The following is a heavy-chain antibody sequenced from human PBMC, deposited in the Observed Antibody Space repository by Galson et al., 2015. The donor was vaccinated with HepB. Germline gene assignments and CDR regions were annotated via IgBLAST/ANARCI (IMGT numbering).Heavy chain of an antibody. CDR2: ISYDGSNK. Sequence: SLRLSCAASGFTFGSYAMHWVRQAPGKGLEWVAVISYDGSNKYYADSVKGRFTISRDNSKNTLYLQMNSLRAEDTAVYYCARGKYYDILTGYYQTLDYWGQGTLVTVSS. J-gene: IGHJ4*02. CDR1: GFTFGSYA. V-gene: IGHV3-30*04. D-gene: IGHD3-9*01. CDR3: ARGKYYDILTGYYQTLDY.